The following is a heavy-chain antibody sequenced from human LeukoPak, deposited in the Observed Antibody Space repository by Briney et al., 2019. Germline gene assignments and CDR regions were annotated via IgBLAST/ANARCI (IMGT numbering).Heavy chain of an antibody. J-gene: IGHJ4*02. CDR3: ARVTGYMIEDYFDY. D-gene: IGHD3-22*01. V-gene: IGHV4-59*01. Sequence: SETLSLTCSVSDDSISIYYWSWIRQPPGKGLEWIGYIDHTGSTNYNPSLKSRVTISVKTSKNQFSLKLSSVTAADTAIYYCARVTGYMIEDYFDYWGQGTLVTVSS. CDR2: IDHTGST. CDR1: DDSISIYY.